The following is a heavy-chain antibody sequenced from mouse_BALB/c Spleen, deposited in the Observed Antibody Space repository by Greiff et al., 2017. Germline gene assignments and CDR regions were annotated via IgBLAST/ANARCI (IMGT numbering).Heavy chain of an antibody. CDR3: ARGGVYYGYDYYAMDY. Sequence: EVQAVESGGGLVKPGGSLKLSCAASGFTFSSYAMSWVRQTPEKRLEWVASISSGGSTYYPDSVKGRFTISRDNARNILYLQMSSLRSEDTAMYYCARGGVYYGYDYYAMDYWGQGTSVTVSS. D-gene: IGHD1-2*01. CDR1: GFTFSSYA. J-gene: IGHJ4*01. CDR2: ISSGGST. V-gene: IGHV5-6-5*01.